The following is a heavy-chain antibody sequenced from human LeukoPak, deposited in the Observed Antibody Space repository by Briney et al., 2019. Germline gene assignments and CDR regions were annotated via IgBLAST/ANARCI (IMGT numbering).Heavy chain of an antibody. CDR2: IYTSGST. J-gene: IGHJ3*02. CDR3: ARALLYDSSGYYMDAFDI. D-gene: IGHD3-22*01. V-gene: IGHV4-61*02. CDR1: GGSISSGSYY. Sequence: SETLSLTCTVSGGSISSGSYYWSWIRQPAGKGLEWIGRIYTSGSTNYNPSLKSRVTISVDTSKNQFSLKLSSVTAADTAVYYCARALLYDSSGYYMDAFDIWGQGTMVTVSS.